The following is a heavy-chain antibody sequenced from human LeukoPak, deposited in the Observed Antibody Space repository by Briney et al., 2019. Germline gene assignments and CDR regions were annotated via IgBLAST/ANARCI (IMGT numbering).Heavy chain of an antibody. CDR1: GDSITSSSYN. CDR2: VYYSGST. D-gene: IGHD5-18*01. J-gene: IGHJ6*03. CDR3: ARKFFGYSYGYYYYYMDV. V-gene: IGHV4-39*07. Sequence: PSETLSLTCTVSGDSITSSSYNWGWIRQPPGKGLEWIGIVYYSGSTYYNPSLKSRVTISVDTSKNQFSLKLSSVTAADTAVYYCARKFFGYSYGYYYYYMDVWGKGTTVTVSS.